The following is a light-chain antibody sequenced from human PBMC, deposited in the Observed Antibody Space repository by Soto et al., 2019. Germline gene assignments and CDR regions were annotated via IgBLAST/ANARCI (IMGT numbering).Light chain of an antibody. J-gene: IGLJ1*01. Sequence: QSALTQPPSASGSPGQSVTISCTGTSSDVGDDNYVSWYQQHPGKAPKLMIYEVSKRPSGVPDRSSGSKSGNTASLTVSGLQAEEEADYYCSSYAGSLYIFGTGTKLTVL. V-gene: IGLV2-8*01. CDR3: SSYAGSLYI. CDR1: SSDVGDDNY. CDR2: EVS.